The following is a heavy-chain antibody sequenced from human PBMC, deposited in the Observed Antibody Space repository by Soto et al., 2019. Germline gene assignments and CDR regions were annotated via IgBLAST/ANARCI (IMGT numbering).Heavy chain of an antibody. J-gene: IGHJ4*02. CDR1: GGSISSSSYY. Sequence: QLQLQESGPGLVKPSETLSLTCTVSGGSISSSSYYWGWIRQPPGKGLEWIGSIYYSGSTYYNPSLKSRVTISVDTSKNQFSLKLSSVTAADTAVYYCARQPYCSSTSCQRGNGDYWGQGTLVTVSS. CDR2: IYYSGST. CDR3: ARQPYCSSTSCQRGNGDY. D-gene: IGHD2-2*01. V-gene: IGHV4-39*01.